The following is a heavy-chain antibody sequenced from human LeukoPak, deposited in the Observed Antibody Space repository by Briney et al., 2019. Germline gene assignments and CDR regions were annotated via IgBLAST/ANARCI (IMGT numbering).Heavy chain of an antibody. D-gene: IGHD3-22*01. CDR1: GFTFSSYG. CDR2: IRYDGSNK. CDR3: AKDIGDYYDSSGYSH. Sequence: GSLRLSCAASGFTFSSYGMHWVRQAPGKGLEWVAFIRYDGSNKYYADSVKGRFTISRDNSKNTLYLQMNSLRAEDTAVYYCAKDIGDYYDSSGYSHWGQGTLVTVSS. V-gene: IGHV3-30*02. J-gene: IGHJ4*02.